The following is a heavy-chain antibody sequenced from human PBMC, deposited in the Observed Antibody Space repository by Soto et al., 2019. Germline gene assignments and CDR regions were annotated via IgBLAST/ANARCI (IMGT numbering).Heavy chain of an antibody. CDR3: AREVTSSSGWHYYYGMDV. Sequence: ASVKVSCKASGYTFTSYGISWVRQAPGQGLEWMGWISAYNGNTNYAQKLQGRVTMTTDTSTSTAYMELRSLRSDDTAVYYCAREVTSSSGWHYYYGMDVWGQGTTVTVSS. D-gene: IGHD6-19*01. CDR1: GYTFTSYG. V-gene: IGHV1-18*01. CDR2: ISAYNGNT. J-gene: IGHJ6*02.